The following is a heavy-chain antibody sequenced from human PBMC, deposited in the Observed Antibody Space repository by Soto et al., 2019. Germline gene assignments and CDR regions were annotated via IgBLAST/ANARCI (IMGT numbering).Heavy chain of an antibody. CDR1: GFTFSSYA. CDR2: ISGSATST. Sequence: EVQLLESGGGLVPPGGSLRLSCAASGFTFSSYAMTWVRQAPGKGLEWVSFISGSATSTYYAGSVKGRFTISRDNSKNTLCLQMNSLRVEDTAVYYCAKGAFIGVAGINPEGFDSWGQGTLVTVSS. J-gene: IGHJ4*02. V-gene: IGHV3-23*01. CDR3: AKGAFIGVAGINPEGFDS. D-gene: IGHD6-19*01.